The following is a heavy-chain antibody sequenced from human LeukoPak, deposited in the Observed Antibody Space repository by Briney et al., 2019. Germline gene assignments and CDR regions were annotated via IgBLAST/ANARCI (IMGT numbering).Heavy chain of an antibody. CDR3: ARSPEWELLYFDY. V-gene: IGHV1-8*01. CDR2: MNPNSGNT. CDR1: GYTFTSYD. Sequence: ASVKVSCKASGYTFTSYDINWVRQATGQGLEWMGWMNPNSGNTGYAQKFQGRVTMTRNTSISTAYMELSSLRSEDTAVYYCARSPEWELLYFDYWGQGTLVTVSS. D-gene: IGHD1-26*01. J-gene: IGHJ4*02.